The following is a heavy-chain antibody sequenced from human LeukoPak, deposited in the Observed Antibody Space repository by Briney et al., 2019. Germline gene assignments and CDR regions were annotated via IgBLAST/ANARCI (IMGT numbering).Heavy chain of an antibody. CDR3: ARDLQPPLENWFDP. Sequence: SETLSLTCTVSGGSISSSSYYWGLIRQPPGKGLEWIGSIYYSGSTYYNPSLKSRVTISVDTSKNQFSLKLSSVTAADTAVYYCARDLQPPLENWFDPWGQGTLVTVSS. D-gene: IGHD6-13*01. V-gene: IGHV4-39*07. CDR2: IYYSGST. J-gene: IGHJ5*02. CDR1: GGSISSSSYY.